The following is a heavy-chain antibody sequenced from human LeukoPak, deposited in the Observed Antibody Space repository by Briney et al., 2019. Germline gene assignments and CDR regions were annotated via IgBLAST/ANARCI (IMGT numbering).Heavy chain of an antibody. J-gene: IGHJ4*02. D-gene: IGHD2-8*01. CDR3: ARDCSNGVCFPRDY. V-gene: IGHV1-18*01. CDR1: GYTLSDYG. Sequence: ASVKVSCKASGYTLSDYGISWVRQAPGQGLEWVGGITTYNGNRKYAEKFQGRVTMTTDTSTSTYYMEMRSLRSDDTAIYYCARDCSNGVCFPRDYWGQGTQITVST. CDR2: ITTYNGNR.